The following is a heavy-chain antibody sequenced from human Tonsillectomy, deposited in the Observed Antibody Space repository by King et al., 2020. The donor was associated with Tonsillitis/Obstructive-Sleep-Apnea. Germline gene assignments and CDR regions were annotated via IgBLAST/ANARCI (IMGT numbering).Heavy chain of an antibody. D-gene: IGHD5-12*01. CDR3: ARMVSGYSGYDSIFDY. CDR2: IRPYNGNS. Sequence: QLVQSGSEVKKPGASVKVSCKASGYTFNNFGISWVRQAPGQGLEWMGWIRPYNGNSNYVQNLQGRVTMTTDTSTGTAYMELRSLRSDDTAVYYCARMVSGYSGYDSIFDYWGQGTLVTVSS. J-gene: IGHJ4*02. CDR1: GYTFNNFG. V-gene: IGHV1-18*01.